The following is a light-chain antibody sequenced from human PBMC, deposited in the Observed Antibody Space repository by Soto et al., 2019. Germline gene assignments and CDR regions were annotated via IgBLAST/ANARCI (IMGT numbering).Light chain of an antibody. CDR2: EVR. V-gene: IGLV2-14*01. Sequence: QSALTQPASVSGSPGQSITIACTGTNRDVGSYNLVSWYRQRPGEAPKLIISEVRNRPSGISYRFTGSKSGNTASLTISGLQAQDEADYYCSSYTTTSTLVFGGGTKLTVL. CDR1: NRDVGSYNL. J-gene: IGLJ3*02. CDR3: SSYTTTSTLV.